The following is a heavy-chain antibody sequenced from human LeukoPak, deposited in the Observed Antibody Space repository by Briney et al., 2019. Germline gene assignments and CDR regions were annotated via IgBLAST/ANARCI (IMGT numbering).Heavy chain of an antibody. V-gene: IGHV4-30-2*01. J-gene: IGHJ5*02. CDR1: GGSIISGTYS. Sequence: PSETLSLTCAVSGGSIISGTYSWSWIRQPPGKGLEWIGYICHSGSTYYNPSLKSRVTISVDESKNQFSLKLSSVTAADTGVYYCARAPYCSSTSCYPSWFDPWGQGTLVTVSS. CDR2: ICHSGST. D-gene: IGHD2-2*01. CDR3: ARAPYCSSTSCYPSWFDP.